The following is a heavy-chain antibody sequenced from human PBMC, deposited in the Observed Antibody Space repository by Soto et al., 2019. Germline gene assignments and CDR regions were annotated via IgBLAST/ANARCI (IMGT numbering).Heavy chain of an antibody. Sequence: QVQLVQSGAAVKKPGASVKVSCKTSGYTFITYEINWVRQATGQGLEWMGWMNPRNGNTGYAQKFQGRVALTRDTSTNTAYRELTNLTSKDTAGDYCARGDSFTSSWYWFDPWGQGTLVTVSS. CDR1: GYTFITYE. CDR2: MNPRNGNT. D-gene: IGHD6-13*01. V-gene: IGHV1-8*01. J-gene: IGHJ5*02. CDR3: ARGDSFTSSWYWFDP.